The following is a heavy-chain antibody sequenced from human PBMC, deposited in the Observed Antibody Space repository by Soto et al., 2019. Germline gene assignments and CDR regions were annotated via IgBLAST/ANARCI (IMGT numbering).Heavy chain of an antibody. CDR2: ISGSGGST. V-gene: IGHV3-23*01. Sequence: GGSLKLSCTASGFTVSSSYSMSWVRQAPGKGLEWVSAISGSGGSTYYADSVKGRFTISRDNSKNTLYLQMNSLRAEDTAVYYCAKDVVVPAASDYWGQGTLVTVSS. D-gene: IGHD2-2*01. CDR3: AKDVVVPAASDY. CDR1: GFTVSSSYS. J-gene: IGHJ4*02.